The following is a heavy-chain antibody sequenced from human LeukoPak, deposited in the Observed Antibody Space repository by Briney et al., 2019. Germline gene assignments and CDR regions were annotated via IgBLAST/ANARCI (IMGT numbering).Heavy chain of an antibody. D-gene: IGHD3-10*01. V-gene: IGHV3-9*01. Sequence: PGRSLRLSCAVSGFTFDDYAMHWVRQAPGKGLEWVSGISWNSGSIGYADSVKGRFTISRDNAKNSLYLQMNSLRAEDTALYYCAKEYGSGKRGTHFDYWGQGTLVTVSS. J-gene: IGHJ4*02. CDR3: AKEYGSGKRGTHFDY. CDR2: ISWNSGSI. CDR1: GFTFDDYA.